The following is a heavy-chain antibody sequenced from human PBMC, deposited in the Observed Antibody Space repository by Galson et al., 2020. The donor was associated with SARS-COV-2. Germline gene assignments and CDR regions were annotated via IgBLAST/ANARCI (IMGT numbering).Heavy chain of an antibody. V-gene: IGHV3-9*01. D-gene: IGHD2-2*01. CDR1: GFTFDDYA. Sequence: GGSLRLSCAASGFTFDDYAMHWVRQAPGKGLEWVSGISWNSGSIGYADSVKGRFTLSRDNAKNSLYLQMNSLRAEDTALYYCAKDFRGYCSSTSCPGGFDYWGQGTLVTVSS. J-gene: IGHJ4*02. CDR2: ISWNSGSI. CDR3: AKDFRGYCSSTSCPGGFDY.